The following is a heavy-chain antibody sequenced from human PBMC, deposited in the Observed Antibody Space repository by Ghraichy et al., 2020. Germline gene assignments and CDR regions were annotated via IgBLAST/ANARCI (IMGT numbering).Heavy chain of an antibody. Sequence: GVLNISCVASGFTFSSSWMAWVRQAPGRGLEWVAGMNQDGSQKGHVDSVKGRFTISRDNAKNSLYLQMNSLRDEDTAVYYCARDPSYGAVDYWGQGTLVTVSS. CDR3: ARDPSYGAVDY. CDR2: MNQDGSQK. V-gene: IGHV3-7*03. J-gene: IGHJ4*02. CDR1: GFTFSSSW. D-gene: IGHD4/OR15-4a*01.